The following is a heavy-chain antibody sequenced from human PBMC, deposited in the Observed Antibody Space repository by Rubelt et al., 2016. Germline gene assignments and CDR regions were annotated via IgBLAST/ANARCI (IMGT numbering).Heavy chain of an antibody. Sequence: QLQLQESGPGLVKPSETLSLTCTVSAGSISRSTSYWGWIRQAPGKGLEWIGSIDYSGSSYSNPSLKSRVTITVDTSKNQFSRKWSSVTAADTAVYYCARGRTGGSRAASYWGQGTLVTVSS. CDR3: ARGRTGGSRAASY. D-gene: IGHD3-10*01. V-gene: IGHV4-39*07. CDR1: AGSISRSTSY. CDR2: IDYSGSS. J-gene: IGHJ4*02.